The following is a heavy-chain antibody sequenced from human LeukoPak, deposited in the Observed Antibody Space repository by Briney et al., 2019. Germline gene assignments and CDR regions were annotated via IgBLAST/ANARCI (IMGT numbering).Heavy chain of an antibody. J-gene: IGHJ3*02. CDR3: ARVRSRVRGAFDI. V-gene: IGHV1-46*01. D-gene: IGHD3-10*01. CDR1: GYAFTSDY. Sequence: GASVKVSCKASGYAFTSDYMHWVRQAPGQGLEWMGIINPSGGSTSYAQKFQGRVTMTRDTSTSTVYMELSSLRSEDTAVYYCARVRSRVRGAFDIWGQGTMVTVSS. CDR2: INPSGGST.